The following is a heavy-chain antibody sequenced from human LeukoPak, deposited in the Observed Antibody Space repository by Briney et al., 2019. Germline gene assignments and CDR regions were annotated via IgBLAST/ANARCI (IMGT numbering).Heavy chain of an antibody. CDR2: ITPSGDST. J-gene: IGHJ3*02. CDR1: GYTFTSYY. Sequence: ASVKVSCKASGYTFTSYYIHWVRQAPGQGLEWMGIITPSGDSTTYGQRFQGRVSMTRDTSTSTVYMELRSLRSEDTAVYYCAGRRDGPTGDAFDIWGQGTMVTVSS. V-gene: IGHV1-46*01. D-gene: IGHD5-24*01. CDR3: AGRRDGPTGDAFDI.